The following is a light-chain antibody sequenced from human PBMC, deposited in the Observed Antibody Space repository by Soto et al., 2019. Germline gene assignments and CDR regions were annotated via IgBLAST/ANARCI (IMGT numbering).Light chain of an antibody. CDR3: SSYGGSNNVV. CDR1: SSDVGGYNY. J-gene: IGLJ2*01. Sequence: QSVLTQPASVSGSPGQSITISCTGTSSDVGGYNYVSWYQQHPGQVPKLTIYEVTNRPSGVSSRFSGSKSGNTASLTISGLQAEDEADYYCSSYGGSNNVVFGGGTKVTVL. CDR2: EVT. V-gene: IGLV2-14*01.